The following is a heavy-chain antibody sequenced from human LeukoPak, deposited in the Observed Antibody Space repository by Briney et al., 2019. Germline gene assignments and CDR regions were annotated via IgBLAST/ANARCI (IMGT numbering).Heavy chain of an antibody. D-gene: IGHD3-22*01. CDR2: IYPGDSDT. CDR3: ARQPNYYDTRGYLSHAFDI. CDR1: GYRFTSYW. J-gene: IGHJ3*02. V-gene: IGHV5-51*01. Sequence: GESLKISCKGSGYRFTSYWIGWVRQMPGKGLEWMGIIYPGDSDTRYSPSFQGQVIISADKSISTAYLQWSSLKASDTAMYYCARQPNYYDTRGYLSHAFDIWGQGTMVTVSS.